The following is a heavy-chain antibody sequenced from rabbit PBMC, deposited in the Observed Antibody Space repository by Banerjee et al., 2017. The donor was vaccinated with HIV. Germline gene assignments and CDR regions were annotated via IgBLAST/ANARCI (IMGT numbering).Heavy chain of an antibody. D-gene: IGHD4-1*01. V-gene: IGHV1S40*01. CDR2: IYTGSGST. CDR1: GFSFSSYY. Sequence: QSLEESGGDLVKPGASLTLTCTASGFSFSSYYMCWVRQAPGKGLEWIGCIYTGSGSTYYASWATGRFTISKTSSTTVTLQMTSLTAADTATYFCARGGWGELFLRLWGPGTLVTVS. CDR3: ARGGWGELFLRL. J-gene: IGHJ4*01.